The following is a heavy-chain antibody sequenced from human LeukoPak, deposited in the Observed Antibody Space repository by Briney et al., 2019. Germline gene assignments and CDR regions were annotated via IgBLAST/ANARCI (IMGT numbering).Heavy chain of an antibody. CDR1: GGSISSSSYY. J-gene: IGHJ4*02. D-gene: IGHD3-3*01. Sequence: SETLSLTCTVSGGSISSSSYYWGWIRQPPGKGLEWIGYIYYSGSTNYNPSLKSRVTISVDTSKNQFSLKLSSVTAADTAVYYCARGRARGDFDYWGQGTLVTVSS. CDR2: IYYSGST. CDR3: ARGRARGDFDY. V-gene: IGHV4-61*05.